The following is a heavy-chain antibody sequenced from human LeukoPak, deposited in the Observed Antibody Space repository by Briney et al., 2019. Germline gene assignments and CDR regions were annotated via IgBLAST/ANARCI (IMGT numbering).Heavy chain of an antibody. CDR2: FDPEDGET. V-gene: IGHV1-24*01. CDR3: ATARYSYGFYFDY. D-gene: IGHD5-18*01. Sequence: ASVKVSCKVSGYTLTELSMHWVRQPPGKGLDWMGGFDPEDGETIYAQKFQGRVTMTEDTSTDTAYMELSSLRSEDKAVYYCATARYSYGFYFDYWGQGTLVTVSS. CDR1: GYTLTELS. J-gene: IGHJ4*02.